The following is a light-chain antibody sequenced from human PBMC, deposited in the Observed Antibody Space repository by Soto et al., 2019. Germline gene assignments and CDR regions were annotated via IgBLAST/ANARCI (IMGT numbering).Light chain of an antibody. Sequence: EIVMTQSPATLSVSPGERATLSCRASQSLGSNLAWYQQKPGQAPRLLIYAASNRATGIPARFSGNGSGTEFTLTISRLQSEDFAVYYCQQYNNWPPVTFGQGTKVDIK. CDR3: QQYNNWPPVT. J-gene: IGKJ1*01. CDR1: QSLGSN. CDR2: AAS. V-gene: IGKV3-15*01.